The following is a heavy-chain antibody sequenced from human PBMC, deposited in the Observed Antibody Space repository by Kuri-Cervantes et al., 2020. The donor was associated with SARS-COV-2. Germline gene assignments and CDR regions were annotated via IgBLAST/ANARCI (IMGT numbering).Heavy chain of an antibody. D-gene: IGHD3-22*01. J-gene: IGHJ4*02. CDR2: IGTAGDT. CDR3: ARVRSPGYSDY. V-gene: IGHV3-13*01. CDR1: GFTFSSYD. Sequence: GGSLRLSCAASGFTFSSYDVHWVRQATGKGLEWVSAIGTAGDTYYPGSVKGRFTISRENAKNSLYLQMNSLRAGDTAVYYCARVRSPGYSDYWGQGTLVTVSS.